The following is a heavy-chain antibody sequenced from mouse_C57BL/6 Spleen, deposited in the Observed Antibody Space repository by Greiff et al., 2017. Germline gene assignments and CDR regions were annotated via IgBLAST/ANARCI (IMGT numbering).Heavy chain of an antibody. D-gene: IGHD2-4*01. J-gene: IGHJ3*01. V-gene: IGHV5-17*01. Sequence: EVQLVESGGGLVKPGGSLKLSCAASGFTFSDYGMYWVRQAPEKGLEWVAYISSGSSTIYYADTVKGRFTISRDNAKNTLFLQMTSLRSEDTAMYYCAMIYYDYDGAYWGQGTLVTVSA. CDR3: AMIYYDYDGAY. CDR1: GFTFSDYG. CDR2: ISSGSSTI.